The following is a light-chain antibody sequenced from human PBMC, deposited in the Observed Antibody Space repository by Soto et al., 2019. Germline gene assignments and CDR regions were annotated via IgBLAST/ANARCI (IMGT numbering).Light chain of an antibody. Sequence: EIVLTQSPATLSLSPGERATLSCRASQSVSSYLAWYQQKPGQAPRLLIYDASNRATGIPARFSGSGSGTDFTLTIISLEPEDFAVYYCQQRSNWPPRVTFGPGTKVHIK. CDR1: QSVSSY. CDR3: QQRSNWPPRVT. CDR2: DAS. V-gene: IGKV3-11*01. J-gene: IGKJ3*01.